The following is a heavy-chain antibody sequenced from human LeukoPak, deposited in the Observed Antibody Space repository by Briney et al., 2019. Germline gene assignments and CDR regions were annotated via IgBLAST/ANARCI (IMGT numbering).Heavy chain of an antibody. CDR2: INHSGST. D-gene: IGHD4-17*01. CDR3: AREEGDDDYGDYYGFDP. V-gene: IGHV4-34*01. CDR1: GGSFSGYY. J-gene: IGHJ5*02. Sequence: SETLSLTCAVYGGSFSGYYWSWIRQPPGKGPEWIGEINHSGSTNYNPSLKSRVTISIDTSKNQFSLKLSSVTAADTAVYYCAREEGDDDYGDYYGFDPWGQGTLVTVSS.